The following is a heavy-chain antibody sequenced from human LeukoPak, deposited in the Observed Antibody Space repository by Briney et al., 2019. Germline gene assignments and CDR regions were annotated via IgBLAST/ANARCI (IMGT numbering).Heavy chain of an antibody. CDR1: GYSFTSYW. J-gene: IGHJ4*02. V-gene: IGHV5-51*01. D-gene: IGHD6-13*01. CDR2: IYPGDSDT. CDR3: AVGSDSSWAYFDY. Sequence: GESLKISCKGSGYSFTSYWIGWVRQMPGKGPEWMGIIYPGDSDTRYSPSFQGQVTISADKSISTAYLQWSSLKASDTAMYCCAVGSDSSWAYFDYWGQGTLVTVSS.